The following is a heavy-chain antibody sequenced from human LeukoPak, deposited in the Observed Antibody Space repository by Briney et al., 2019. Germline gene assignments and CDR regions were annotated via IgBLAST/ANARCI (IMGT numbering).Heavy chain of an antibody. CDR1: GGSVSSGSYY. J-gene: IGHJ4*02. CDR3: AASGWYYKLSYLPDY. Sequence: SETLSLTCTVSGGSVSSGSYYWSWIRQPPGKGLEWIGYIYYSGSTNYNPSLKSRVTISVDTSKNQFSLKLSSVTAADTAVYYCAASGWYYKLSYLPDYWGQGTLVTVSS. CDR2: IYYSGST. V-gene: IGHV4-61*01. D-gene: IGHD6-19*01.